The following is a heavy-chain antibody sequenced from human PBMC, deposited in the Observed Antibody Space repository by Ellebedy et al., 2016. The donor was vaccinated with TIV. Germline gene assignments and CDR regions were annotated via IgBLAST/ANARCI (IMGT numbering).Heavy chain of an antibody. Sequence: MPSETLSLTCNVSGGSISNYYWSWIRQPPGKGLQWVGYLYHNGGTNYNASLKGRVSISVDTSKNHFSLHLSSVTAADTAVYFCAKLSSRGPFVGATKGAYDIWGPGTLVTVSS. J-gene: IGHJ3*02. CDR1: GGSISNYY. D-gene: IGHD1-26*01. CDR2: LYHNGGT. V-gene: IGHV4-59*08. CDR3: AKLSSRGPFVGATKGAYDI.